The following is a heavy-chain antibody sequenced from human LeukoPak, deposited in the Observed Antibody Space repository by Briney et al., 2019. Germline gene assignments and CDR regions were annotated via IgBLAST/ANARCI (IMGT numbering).Heavy chain of an antibody. CDR3: AKCLLRGYYDTSGYYFFDD. V-gene: IGHV3-23*01. J-gene: IGHJ4*02. D-gene: IGHD3-22*01. Sequence: PGGSLRLSCEASGFTSSSYVMTWVRQAPGKGLEWVASVSGGGDSTYYTDSVKGRFTISRDNSKSTLYLQMNSLRDGDTAVYYCAKCLLRGYYDTSGYYFFDDWGQGPLVAVSS. CDR1: GFTSSSYV. CDR2: VSGGGDST.